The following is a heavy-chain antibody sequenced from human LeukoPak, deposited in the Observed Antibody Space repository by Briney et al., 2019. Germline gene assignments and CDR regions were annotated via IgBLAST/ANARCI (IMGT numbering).Heavy chain of an antibody. CDR1: GGSISSGGYS. Sequence: SQTLSLTCAVSGGSISSGGYSWSWIRQPPGKGLEWIGYIYHSGSTYYNPSLKSRVTISVDRSKNQFSLKLSSVTAADTAVYYCARGSSGYHYFDYWGQGTLVTVSS. V-gene: IGHV4-30-2*01. J-gene: IGHJ4*02. D-gene: IGHD3-22*01. CDR2: IYHSGST. CDR3: ARGSSGYHYFDY.